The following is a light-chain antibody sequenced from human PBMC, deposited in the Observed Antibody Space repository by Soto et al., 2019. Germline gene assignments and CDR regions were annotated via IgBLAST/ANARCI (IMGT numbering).Light chain of an antibody. J-gene: IGKJ1*01. Sequence: GLTQSLCTLSLSKGDRATLSCRASQSVSSGYLAWYQQRPGQAPRLLLYDASTRATGIPARFSGSGSGTEFTLTISSLQYADDAVSYCRQYNNMPPITFGQGTNVDIK. CDR1: QSVSSGY. CDR2: DAS. V-gene: IGKV3-15*01. CDR3: RQYNNMPPIT.